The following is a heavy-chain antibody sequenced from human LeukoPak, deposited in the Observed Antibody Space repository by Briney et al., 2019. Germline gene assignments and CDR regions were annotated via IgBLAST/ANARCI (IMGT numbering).Heavy chain of an antibody. V-gene: IGHV3-21*01. Sequence: PGGSLRLSCAASGFTFSSYSMNWVRQAPGKGLEWVSSISSSSSYIYYTDSVKGRFTISRDNAKNSLYLQMNSLRAEDTAVYYCARVSYDSSGYLEYFDYWGQGTLVTVSS. CDR3: ARVSYDSSGYLEYFDY. CDR2: ISSSSSYI. CDR1: GFTFSSYS. J-gene: IGHJ4*02. D-gene: IGHD3-22*01.